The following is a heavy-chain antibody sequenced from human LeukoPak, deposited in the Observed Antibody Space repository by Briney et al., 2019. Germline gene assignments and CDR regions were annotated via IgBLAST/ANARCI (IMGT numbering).Heavy chain of an antibody. J-gene: IGHJ6*03. V-gene: IGHV3-23*01. Sequence: GGTLRLSCAASGFTFSSYGMSWVRQAPGKGLEWVSAISGSGGSTYYADSVKGRFTISRDNSKNTLYLQMNSLRAEDTAVYYCAKVVGHDCSSTSCYVYYYMDVWGKGTTVTISS. D-gene: IGHD2-2*01. CDR1: GFTFSSYG. CDR2: ISGSGGST. CDR3: AKVVGHDCSSTSCYVYYYMDV.